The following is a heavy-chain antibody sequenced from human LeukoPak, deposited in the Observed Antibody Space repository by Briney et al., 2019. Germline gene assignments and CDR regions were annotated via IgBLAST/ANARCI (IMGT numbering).Heavy chain of an antibody. J-gene: IGHJ3*02. CDR2: INHSGST. CDR3: ARDYGDWNFRPFDI. D-gene: IGHD1-7*01. Sequence: SVTLSLTCTVSGGSLSSYYWSWIRQPPGKGLEWIGEINHSGSTNYNPSLKSRVTISVDTSKNQFSLKLSSVTAADTAVYYCARDYGDWNFRPFDIWGQGTMVTVSS. V-gene: IGHV4-34*01. CDR1: GGSLSSYY.